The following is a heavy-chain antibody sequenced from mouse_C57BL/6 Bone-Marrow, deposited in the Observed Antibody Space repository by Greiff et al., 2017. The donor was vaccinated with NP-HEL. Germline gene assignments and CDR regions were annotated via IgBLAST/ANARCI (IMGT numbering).Heavy chain of an antibody. D-gene: IGHD1-1*01. CDR2: IYPGSGST. V-gene: IGHV1-55*01. Sequence: QVQLQQPGAELVKPGASVKMSCKASGYTFTSYWITWVKQRPGQGLEWIGDIYPGSGSTNYNEKFKSKATLTVDTSSSTAYMQLSSLTSEDSAVYYCARGYYGSWYFDYWGQGTTLTVSS. J-gene: IGHJ2*01. CDR1: GYTFTSYW. CDR3: ARGYYGSWYFDY.